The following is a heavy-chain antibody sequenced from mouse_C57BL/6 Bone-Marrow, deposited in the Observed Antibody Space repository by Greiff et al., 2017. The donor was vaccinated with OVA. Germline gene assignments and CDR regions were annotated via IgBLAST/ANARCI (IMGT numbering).Heavy chain of an antibody. Sequence: EVQLVESGAELVRPGASVKLSCTASGFNIKDDYMHWVKQRPEQGLEWIGWIDPENGDTEYASKFQGKATITADTSSNTAYLQLSSLTSEDTAVYYCTTDGYYEIFAYWGQGTLVTVSA. J-gene: IGHJ3*01. CDR3: TTDGYYEIFAY. CDR2: IDPENGDT. D-gene: IGHD2-3*01. CDR1: GFNIKDDY. V-gene: IGHV14-4*01.